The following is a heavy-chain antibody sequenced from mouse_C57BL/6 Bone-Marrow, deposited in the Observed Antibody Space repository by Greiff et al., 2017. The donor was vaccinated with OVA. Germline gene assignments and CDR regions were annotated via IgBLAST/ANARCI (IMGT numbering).Heavy chain of an antibody. CDR2: INPYNGGT. Sequence: EVQLQQSGPVLVKPGASVKMSCKASGYTFTDYYMNWVKQSHGKSLEWIGVINPYNGGTSYNQKFKGKATLTVDKSSSSAYMELNSLTSEDSAVYYCARWDSYYYGSSYEAMDYWGQGTSVTVSS. CDR3: ARWDSYYYGSSYEAMDY. J-gene: IGHJ4*01. D-gene: IGHD1-1*01. V-gene: IGHV1-19*01. CDR1: GYTFTDYY.